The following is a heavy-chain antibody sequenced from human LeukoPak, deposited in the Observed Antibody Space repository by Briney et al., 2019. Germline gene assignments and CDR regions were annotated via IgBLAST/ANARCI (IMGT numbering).Heavy chain of an antibody. J-gene: IGHJ6*03. Sequence: ASVKVSCKASGGTLSSYAISWVWQAPGQGLEWMGGIIPIFGTANYAQKFQGRVTITADESTSTAYMELSSLRSEDTAVYYCASSSSGYPTSNYYYYYMDVWGKGTTVTISS. CDR2: IIPIFGTA. CDR3: ASSSSGYPTSNYYYYYMDV. D-gene: IGHD3-22*01. CDR1: GGTLSSYA. V-gene: IGHV1-69*13.